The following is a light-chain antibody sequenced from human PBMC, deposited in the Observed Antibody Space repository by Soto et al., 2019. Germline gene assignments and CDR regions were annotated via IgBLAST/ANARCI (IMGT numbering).Light chain of an antibody. CDR2: SAP. CDR1: QGIRSQ. V-gene: IGKV1-6*01. CDR3: LQHYNSPRT. Sequence: AILMTQSPSSLAASVGDRVNISCRASQGIRSQLDWYQQKPGKSPKLLISSAPSLQSVVPSRFSGSGSGTDCTLTISSLQPEDFAYYFCLQHYNSPRTFGQGTRVEIK. J-gene: IGKJ1*01.